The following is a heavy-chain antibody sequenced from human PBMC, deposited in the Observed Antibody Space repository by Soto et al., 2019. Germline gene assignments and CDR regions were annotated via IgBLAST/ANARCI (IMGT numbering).Heavy chain of an antibody. CDR1: GFTFSSYA. V-gene: IGHV3-30-3*01. CDR3: ARDVGVGATLGAFDI. Sequence: GGSLRLSCAASGFTFSSYAMHWVRQAPGKGLEWVAVISYDGSNKYYADSVKGRFTISRDNSKNTLYLQMNSLRAEDTAVYYCARDVGVGATLGAFDIWGQGTMVTVSS. D-gene: IGHD1-26*01. J-gene: IGHJ3*02. CDR2: ISYDGSNK.